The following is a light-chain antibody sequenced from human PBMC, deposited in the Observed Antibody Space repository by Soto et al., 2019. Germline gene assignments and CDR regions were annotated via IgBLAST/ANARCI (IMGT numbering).Light chain of an antibody. CDR3: LLSHSGARM. CDR1: TGVVTSGHY. V-gene: IGLV7-46*01. Sequence: QSVVTQEPSLTVSPGGTVTLTCAFDTGVVTSGHYPYWFQQKPGQAPRTLIYDAINKHSWTPARFSGSLLGGKAALTLSGAQPEDEADYFCLLSHSGARMFGGGTQLTVL. CDR2: DAI. J-gene: IGLJ7*01.